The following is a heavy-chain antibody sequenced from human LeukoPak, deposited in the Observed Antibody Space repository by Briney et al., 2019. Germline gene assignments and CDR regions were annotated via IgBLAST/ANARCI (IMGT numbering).Heavy chain of an antibody. CDR2: MNPNSGNT. CDR3: ARGQVHGVQGVGFDY. J-gene: IGHJ4*02. Sequence: ASVKVSCKASGYTFTSYDINWVRQATGQGLEWMGWMNPNSGNTGYAQKFQGRVTITRNISISTAYMELSSLRSEDTAVYYCARGQVHGVQGVGFDYWGQGTLVTVSS. D-gene: IGHD3-10*01. V-gene: IGHV1-8*03. CDR1: GYTFTSYD.